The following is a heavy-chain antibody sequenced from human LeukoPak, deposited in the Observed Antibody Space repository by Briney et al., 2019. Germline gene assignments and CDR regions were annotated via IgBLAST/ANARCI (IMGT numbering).Heavy chain of an antibody. CDR1: GGSISSYY. CDR2: IYYSGST. D-gene: IGHD6-13*01. V-gene: IGHV4-59*01. CDR3: AREGIAAAGSFDY. Sequence: SETLSLTCTASGGSISSYYWSWIRQPPGKGLEWIGYIYYSGSTNYNPSLKSRVTISVDTSKNQFSLKLSSVTAADTAVYYCAREGIAAAGSFDYWGQGTLVTVSS. J-gene: IGHJ4*02.